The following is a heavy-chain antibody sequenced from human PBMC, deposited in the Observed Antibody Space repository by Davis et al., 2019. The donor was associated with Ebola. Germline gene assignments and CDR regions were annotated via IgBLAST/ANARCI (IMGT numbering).Heavy chain of an antibody. Sequence: GGSLRLSCKGSGYSFTSYWIGWVRQMPGKGLEWMGIIYPGDSDTRYSPSFQGQVTISADKSISTAYLQWSSLKASDTAMYYCARPIPSSGTNWGQGTLVTVSS. CDR2: IYPGDSDT. CDR1: GYSFTSYW. V-gene: IGHV5-51*01. J-gene: IGHJ4*02. CDR3: ARPIPSSGTN. D-gene: IGHD3-22*01.